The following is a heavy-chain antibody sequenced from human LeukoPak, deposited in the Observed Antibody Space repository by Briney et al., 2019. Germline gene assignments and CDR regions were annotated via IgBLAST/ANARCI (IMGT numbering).Heavy chain of an antibody. D-gene: IGHD6-6*01. CDR2: IIPIFGTA. V-gene: IGHV1-69*13. J-gene: IGHJ3*02. CDR3: ARVVDSSSSPSVDAFDI. Sequence: SVKVSCKASGGTFSSYAISWVRQAPGQGLEWMGGIIPIFGTANYAQKFQGRVTITADESTSTAYMELSSLRSEDTAVYYCARVVDSSSSPSVDAFDIWGQGTMVTVSS. CDR1: GGTFSSYA.